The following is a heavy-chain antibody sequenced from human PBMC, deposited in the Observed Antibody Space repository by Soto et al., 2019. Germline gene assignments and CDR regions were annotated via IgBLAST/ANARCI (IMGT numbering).Heavy chain of an antibody. J-gene: IGHJ5*02. V-gene: IGHV4-59*01. D-gene: IGHD1-26*01. CDR3: ARCHAPTRRQGGGWFDP. CDR1: GGSNSRYY. Sequence: PSGTPSPPRTVSGGSNSRYYLGWVRQPPGEGLEWIGYIYYSGSTSYNLALKSRVTISVDTSKNQFSLKLSSVTAADTAVYFCARCHAPTRRQGGGWFDPWGQGTLVTVSS. CDR2: IYYSGST.